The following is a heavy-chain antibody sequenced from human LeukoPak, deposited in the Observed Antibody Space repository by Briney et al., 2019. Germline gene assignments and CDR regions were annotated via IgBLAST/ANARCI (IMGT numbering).Heavy chain of an antibody. D-gene: IGHD6-19*01. J-gene: IGHJ4*02. Sequence: GASVKVSCKASGYTFTGYYMHWVRQAPGQGLEWMGWINPNSGGTNYAQKFQGRVTMTRDTSISTAYMELSRLRSDDTAVYYCARAKEQWLVGGYDYWDQRTLVTVSS. V-gene: IGHV1-2*02. CDR3: ARAKEQWLVGGYDY. CDR2: INPNSGGT. CDR1: GYTFTGYY.